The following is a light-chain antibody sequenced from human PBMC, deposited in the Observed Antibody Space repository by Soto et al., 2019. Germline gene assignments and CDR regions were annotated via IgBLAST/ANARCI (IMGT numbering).Light chain of an antibody. CDR1: SSNIGGNS. V-gene: IGLV1-51*01. CDR3: GSWDSSLSANV. CDR2: DDN. Sequence: SALTQPPSVSATPGQKVTISFSGSSSNIGGNSGSWYQQLPRTAPKLLIDDDNKRPSGILDRCSGSRSGTSAPMGITVFQTGDEADYYCGSWDSSLSANVFGTGTKVTVL. J-gene: IGLJ1*01.